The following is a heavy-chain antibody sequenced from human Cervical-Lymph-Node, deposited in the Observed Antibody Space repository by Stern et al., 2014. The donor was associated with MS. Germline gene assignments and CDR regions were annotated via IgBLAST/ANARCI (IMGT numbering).Heavy chain of an antibody. Sequence: VQLVESGTKMQKPGASVKVSCKASGYTFTAFFIHWVRQGPGQGLEWMGRLNPCSDDPTYAQNVQDRVTLTRDTSIGTAYLELSRLTSADTAVYYCAREATRIVVGIDYWGQGTQVTVSS. CDR2: LNPCSDDP. D-gene: IGHD3-22*01. V-gene: IGHV1-2*06. CDR3: AREATRIVVGIDY. J-gene: IGHJ4*02. CDR1: GYTFTAFF.